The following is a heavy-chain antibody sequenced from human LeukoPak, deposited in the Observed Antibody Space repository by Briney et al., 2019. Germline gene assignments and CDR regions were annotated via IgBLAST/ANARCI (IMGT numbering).Heavy chain of an antibody. CDR1: GGSFSGYF. J-gene: IGHJ4*02. CDR3: ARARGRTVTTCWDY. V-gene: IGHV4-34*01. Sequence: SETLSLTCAVYGGSFSGYFWSWIRQPPGKGLEWIGDINHNGGTNYNPSLKSRVTMSVDTSKNQFSLKLSSVTAADTAVYYCARARGRTVTTCWDYWGQGTLVTVSS. CDR2: INHNGGT. D-gene: IGHD4-17*01.